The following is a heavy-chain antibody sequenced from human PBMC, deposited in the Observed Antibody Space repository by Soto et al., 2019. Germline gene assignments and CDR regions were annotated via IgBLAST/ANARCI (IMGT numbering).Heavy chain of an antibody. J-gene: IGHJ4*02. CDR2: IYYSGST. Sequence: SETLSLTCTVSGGSISDFYWSWIRQPPGKGLEWIGYIYYSGSTYYNPSLKSRVTISVDTSKNQFSLKLSSVTAADTAVYYCARGRRMATIISDYWGQGTLVTVSS. CDR3: ARGRRMATIISDY. V-gene: IGHV4-30-4*01. D-gene: IGHD5-12*01. CDR1: GGSISDFY.